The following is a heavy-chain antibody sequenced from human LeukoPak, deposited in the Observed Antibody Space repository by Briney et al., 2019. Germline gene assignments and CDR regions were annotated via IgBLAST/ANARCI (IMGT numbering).Heavy chain of an antibody. V-gene: IGHV4-39*07. J-gene: IGHJ4*02. D-gene: IGHD6-19*01. CDR2: IYYSGST. CDR3: ARARSGWYGLFDY. CDR1: GGSISSSSYY. Sequence: PSETLSLTCTVSGGSISSSSYYWGWIRQPPGKGLEWIGSIYYSGSTYYNPSLKSRVTISVDTSKNQFSLKLSSVTAADTAVYYCARARSGWYGLFDYWGQGTLVTVSS.